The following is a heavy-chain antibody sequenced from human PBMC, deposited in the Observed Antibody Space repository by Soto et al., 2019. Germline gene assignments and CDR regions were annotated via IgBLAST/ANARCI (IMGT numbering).Heavy chain of an antibody. D-gene: IGHD3-16*02. CDR1: GGTFSSYA. J-gene: IGHJ3*02. V-gene: IGHV1-69*01. CDR3: AREVTFGGVIVKCAGLDAFDI. Sequence: QVQLVQSGAEVKKPGSSVKVSCKASGGTFSSYAISWVRQAPGQGLEWMGGIIPIFGTANYAQKFQGRVTITADESTSTAYMELSILRSEDTAVYYCAREVTFGGVIVKCAGLDAFDIWGQGTMVTVSS. CDR2: IIPIFGTA.